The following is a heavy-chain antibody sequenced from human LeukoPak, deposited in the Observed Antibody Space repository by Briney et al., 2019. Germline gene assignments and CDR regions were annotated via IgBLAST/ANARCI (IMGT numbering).Heavy chain of an antibody. CDR1: GGTFSDYA. V-gene: IGHV1-69*04. J-gene: IGHJ4*02. CDR2: IIPIFDRP. CDR3: ARWAVAHHDSSDSLGYFDY. D-gene: IGHD3-22*01. Sequence: SVKVSCKASGGTFSDYAISWVRQAPGQRLEWMGRIIPIFDRPDYAQEFQGRVTITADKSASTVYMELSSLRSEDTAIYYCARWAVAHHDSSDSLGYFDYWGQGTLVTVSP.